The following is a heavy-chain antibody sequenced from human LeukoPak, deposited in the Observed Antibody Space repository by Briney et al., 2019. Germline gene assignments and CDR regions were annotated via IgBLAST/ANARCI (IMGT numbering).Heavy chain of an antibody. CDR3: AREIMVGATTDTQAFDY. J-gene: IGHJ4*02. D-gene: IGHD1-26*01. V-gene: IGHV1-2*02. CDR2: IDPDSDGT. CDR1: GHTFTDYY. Sequence: ASVKVSCKASGHTFTDYYMHWVRQAPGQGLEWMGWIDPDSDGTKYAQKFQGRVTMTRDTSITTAYMELSRLISDDTAVYYCAREIMVGATTDTQAFDYWGQGTPVTVSS.